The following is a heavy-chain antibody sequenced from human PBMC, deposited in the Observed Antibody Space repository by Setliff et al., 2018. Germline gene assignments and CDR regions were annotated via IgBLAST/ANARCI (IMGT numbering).Heavy chain of an antibody. CDR3: ARVAGRGQYWYFDL. V-gene: IGHV3-48*04. J-gene: IGHJ2*01. Sequence: PGGSLRLSCAASGFTFSSYSINWVRQAPGKGLEWVSYISSSSSTIYYADSVKGRFTISRDNAKNSLYLRMNSLRAEDTAVYYCARVAGRGQYWYFDLWGRGTLVTVSS. CDR1: GFTFSSYS. CDR2: ISSSSSTI.